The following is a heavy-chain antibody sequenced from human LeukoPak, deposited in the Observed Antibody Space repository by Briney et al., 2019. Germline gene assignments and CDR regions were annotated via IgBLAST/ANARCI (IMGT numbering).Heavy chain of an antibody. Sequence: SETLSLTCSVSGDSVSRSDSYWDWIRQPPGKGLEWIGTIYYSGRTYYSPSLKSRVTMSVAPSNNQFSLNLRSVTAADTAVYYCARRRYYDGSGYLEWGQGTLLSVSS. CDR1: GDSVSRSDSY. CDR2: IYYSGRT. J-gene: IGHJ1*01. D-gene: IGHD3-22*01. CDR3: ARRRYYDGSGYLE. V-gene: IGHV4-39*01.